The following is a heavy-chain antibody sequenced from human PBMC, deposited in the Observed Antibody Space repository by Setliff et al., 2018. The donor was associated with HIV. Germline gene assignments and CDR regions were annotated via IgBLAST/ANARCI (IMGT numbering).Heavy chain of an antibody. J-gene: IGHJ5*02. D-gene: IGHD3-10*01. Sequence: SETLSLTCTVTGGSISSGGFYWTWIRQHPGKGLEWIGYIYNTGSTYHSPSLESRVTISIDTSKNQFSLKLSSVTAADTAVYYCARRIDNSGSLPAKNWFDTWGQGTLVTVSS. CDR1: GGSISSGGFY. CDR3: ARRIDNSGSLPAKNWFDT. V-gene: IGHV4-31*03. CDR2: IYNTGST.